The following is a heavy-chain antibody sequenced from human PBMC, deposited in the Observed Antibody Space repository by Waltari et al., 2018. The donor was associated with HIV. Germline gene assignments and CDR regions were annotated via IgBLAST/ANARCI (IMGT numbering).Heavy chain of an antibody. CDR2: RRYDGNTK. CDR1: GFRFSISV. J-gene: IGHJ6*02. V-gene: IGHV3-30*02. D-gene: IGHD2-15*01. Sequence: QGQLVESGGGVVQPGGSLRLSCAASGFRFSISVMRSVRQAPGKGLEWVTCRRYDGNTKYYADSVKGRFTISRDNSKNTLYLQMSSLRAEDTAVYYCAKELRSGYSYYYYGMDVWGQGTTVTVSS. CDR3: AKELRSGYSYYYYGMDV.